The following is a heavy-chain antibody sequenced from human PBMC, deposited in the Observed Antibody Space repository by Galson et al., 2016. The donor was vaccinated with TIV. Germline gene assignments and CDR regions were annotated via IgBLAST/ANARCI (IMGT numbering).Heavy chain of an antibody. V-gene: IGHV4-59*11. CDR2: IYYSGDTNT. CDR1: GVSINSHY. Sequence: ETLSLTCSVSGVSINSHYWSWIRQPPRKGLEWIASIYYSGDTNTNYNPSLNSRVTISVDTSKNQVSLKLMSVTAADTAVYFCARDWDYYYGMDVWGQGTTVTVSS. CDR3: ARDWDYYYGMDV. J-gene: IGHJ6*02. D-gene: IGHD3-16*01.